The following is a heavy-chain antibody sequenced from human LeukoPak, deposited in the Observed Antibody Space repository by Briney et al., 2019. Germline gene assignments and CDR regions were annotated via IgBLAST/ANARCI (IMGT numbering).Heavy chain of an antibody. J-gene: IGHJ4*02. V-gene: IGHV3-33*01. Sequence: GGSLRLSCAASGFTFSSYGMHWVRQAPGKGLEWVAVIWYDGSNKYYADSVKGRFTISGDNSKNTLYLQMNSLRAEDTAVYYCARDSLVVAGSLDYWGQGTLVTVSS. D-gene: IGHD6-19*01. CDR3: ARDSLVVAGSLDY. CDR1: GFTFSSYG. CDR2: IWYDGSNK.